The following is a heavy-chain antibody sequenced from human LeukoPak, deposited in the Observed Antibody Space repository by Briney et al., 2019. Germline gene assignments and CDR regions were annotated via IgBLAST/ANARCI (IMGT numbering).Heavy chain of an antibody. CDR1: GDSISSYH. V-gene: IGHV4-59*08. Sequence: SETLSLTCTVSGDSISSYHWTWIRQPPGRGLEWIGYIYYSGSSNYNPSLKSRVAISLDTSNNQFSLRLSSVTAADTAIYYCATYTRHCSGGTCYSIDYWGQGTLVTVSS. CDR2: IYYSGSS. D-gene: IGHD2-15*01. J-gene: IGHJ4*02. CDR3: ATYTRHCSGGTCYSIDY.